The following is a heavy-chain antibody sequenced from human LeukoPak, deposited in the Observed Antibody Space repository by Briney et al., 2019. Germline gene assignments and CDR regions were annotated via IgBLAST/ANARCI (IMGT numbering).Heavy chain of an antibody. J-gene: IGHJ4*02. CDR3: ARQGYSAYEILDY. V-gene: IGHV4-59*08. Sequence: SETLSLTCTVSGGSISSYYWSWIRQPPEKGLEWIGYIYYSGSSNYNPSLKSGVTISVDTSKNQFSLKLSSVTAADTAVYYCARQGYSAYEILDYWGQGTLVTVSS. D-gene: IGHD5-12*01. CDR1: GGSISSYY. CDR2: IYYSGSS.